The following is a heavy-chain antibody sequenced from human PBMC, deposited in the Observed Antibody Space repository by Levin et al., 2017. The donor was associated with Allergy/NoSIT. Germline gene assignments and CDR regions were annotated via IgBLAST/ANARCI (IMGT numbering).Heavy chain of an antibody. CDR1: GFSFSSYV. V-gene: IGHV3-30-3*01. J-gene: IGHJ3*02. Sequence: GESLKISCAASGFSFSSYVMHWVRQAPGKGLEWVAVIPYDGSNKYHADSVKGRFTISRDNSKNTLYLQMDSLRAEDTAVYYCATWGPDYYDSSGYHKAFDIWGQGTMVTVSS. CDR3: ATWGPDYYDSSGYHKAFDI. D-gene: IGHD3-22*01. CDR2: IPYDGSNK.